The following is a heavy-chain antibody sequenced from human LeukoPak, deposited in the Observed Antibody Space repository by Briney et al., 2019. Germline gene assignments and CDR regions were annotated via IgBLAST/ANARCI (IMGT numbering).Heavy chain of an antibody. V-gene: IGHV3-9*01. J-gene: IGHJ4*02. CDR1: GFTFDDYA. CDR3: AKDVKDYYDSSGYQN. D-gene: IGHD3-22*01. CDR2: ISWNSGSI. Sequence: GGSLRLSCAASGFTFDDYAMHWVRQAPGKGLEWVSGISWNSGSIGYADSVKGRFTISRDNAKNSLYLQMNSLRAEDTALYYCAKDVKDYYDSSGYQNWGQGTLVTVSS.